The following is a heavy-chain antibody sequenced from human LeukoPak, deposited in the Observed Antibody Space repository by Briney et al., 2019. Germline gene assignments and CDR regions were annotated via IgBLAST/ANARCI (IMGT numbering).Heavy chain of an antibody. V-gene: IGHV3-48*02. CDR2: ISSSSSTI. J-gene: IGHJ3*02. Sequence: GGSLRLSCAASGFTFSSYSMNWVRQAPGKGMEWVSYISSSSSTIYYADSVKGRFTISRDDAKNSLYLQMNSLRDEDTAVYYCARECLSGTGDYGGDDAFDIWGQGTMVTVSS. CDR1: GFTFSSYS. D-gene: IGHD4-17*01. CDR3: ARECLSGTGDYGGDDAFDI.